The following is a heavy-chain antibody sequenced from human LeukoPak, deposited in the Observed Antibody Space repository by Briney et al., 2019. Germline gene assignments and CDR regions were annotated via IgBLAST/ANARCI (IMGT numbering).Heavy chain of an antibody. CDR3: AKDGLRGYDFDS. J-gene: IGHJ5*01. Sequence: PGGSLRLSCATSGFTFGTYAMSWVRQGPGKGLEWVARISNAAGTTNYADSVRGRFTISRDNSQNTLYLQMSSLRVEDTAEYYCAKDGLRGYDFDSWGQGTLVTVSS. V-gene: IGHV3-23*01. D-gene: IGHD5-12*01. CDR1: GFTFGTYA. CDR2: ISNAAGTT.